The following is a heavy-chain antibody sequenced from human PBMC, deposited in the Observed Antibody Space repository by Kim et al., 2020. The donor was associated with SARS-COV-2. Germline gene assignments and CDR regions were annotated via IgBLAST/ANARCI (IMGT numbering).Heavy chain of an antibody. V-gene: IGHV1-69*13. CDR2: IIPIFGTA. D-gene: IGHD6-19*01. J-gene: IGHJ4*02. Sequence: SVKVCKASGGTFSSYAISWVRQAPGQGLEWMGGIIPIFGTANYAQKFQGRVTITADESTSTAYMELSSLRSEDTAVYYCARDTGYSSGWSADYWGQGTLVTVSS. CDR1: GGTFSSYA. CDR3: ARDTGYSSGWSADY.